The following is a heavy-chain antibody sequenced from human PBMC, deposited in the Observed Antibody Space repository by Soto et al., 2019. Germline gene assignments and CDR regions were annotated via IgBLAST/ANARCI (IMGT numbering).Heavy chain of an antibody. CDR1: GFTFNTYA. D-gene: IGHD2-2*01. CDR3: AKNGRSPGSKRPFYSYYYGMDV. Sequence: VGSLRLSCAASGFTFNTYAMSWVRQAPGKGLEWVSVISASGGTTYYGDSVEGRFTISRDNSKNTLYLQMTSLRADDTAVYYCAKNGRSPGSKRPFYSYYYGMDVWGQGTTVTVS. CDR2: ISASGGTT. J-gene: IGHJ6*02. V-gene: IGHV3-23*01.